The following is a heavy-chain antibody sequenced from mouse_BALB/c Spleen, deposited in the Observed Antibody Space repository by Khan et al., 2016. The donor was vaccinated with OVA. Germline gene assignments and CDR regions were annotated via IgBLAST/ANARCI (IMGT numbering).Heavy chain of an antibody. D-gene: IGHD1-1*01. Sequence: QLEESGPGLVKPSQSLSLTCTVTGYSITTDYAWNWIRQFPGNKLEWMGFITYSGNTKYNPSLKSRISITRDTSKNQCFLQLKSLTTEDTARYYCARVYGGDFDYWGQGTTLTVSS. V-gene: IGHV3-2*02. CDR3: ARVYGGDFDY. J-gene: IGHJ2*01. CDR2: ITYSGNT. CDR1: GYSITTDYA.